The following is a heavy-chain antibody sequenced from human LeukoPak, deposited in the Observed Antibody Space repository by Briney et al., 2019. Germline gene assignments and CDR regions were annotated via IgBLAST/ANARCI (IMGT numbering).Heavy chain of an antibody. D-gene: IGHD6-13*01. CDR1: GYTLTELS. J-gene: IGHJ4*02. CDR3: ARDWQQPEYYFDY. V-gene: IGHV1-24*01. CDR2: FDPEDGET. Sequence: ASVKVSCKVSGYTLTELSMHWVRQAPGKGLEWMGGFDPEDGETIYAQKYQGRVTITRDTSASTAYMELSSLRSEDTAVYYCARDWQQPEYYFDYWGQGTLVTVSS.